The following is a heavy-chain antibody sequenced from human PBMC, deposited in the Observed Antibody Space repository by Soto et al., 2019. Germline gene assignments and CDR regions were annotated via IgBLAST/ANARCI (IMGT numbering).Heavy chain of an antibody. J-gene: IGHJ3*02. CDR1: GGSISSSSYY. Sequence: PSETLSLTCTVSGGSISSSSYYWGWIRQPPGKGLEWIGSIYYSGSTYYNPSLKSRVTISVDTSKNQFSLKLSSVTAADTAVYYCARVIQDGSGRPYYDFWSGLDPGTGDIWGQGTMVTVSS. CDR3: ARVIQDGSGRPYYDFWSGLDPGTGDI. V-gene: IGHV4-39*01. CDR2: IYYSGST. D-gene: IGHD3-3*01.